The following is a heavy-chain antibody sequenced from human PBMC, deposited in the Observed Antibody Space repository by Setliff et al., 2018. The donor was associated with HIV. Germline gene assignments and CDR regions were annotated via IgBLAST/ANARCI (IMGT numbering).Heavy chain of an antibody. V-gene: IGHV3-30*09. Sequence: PGGSLRLSCTISGFTFTAYAMHWVRQAPGKGLEWVASISDDGANKQQADSVKGRFAISRDNSRDTLYLELSSLTTGDTAVYYCARDIRHMEYYDSTGYAFDVWGQGTRVTVSS. CDR2: ISDDGANK. D-gene: IGHD3-22*01. CDR1: GFTFTAYA. CDR3: ARDIRHMEYYDSTGYAFDV. J-gene: IGHJ3*01.